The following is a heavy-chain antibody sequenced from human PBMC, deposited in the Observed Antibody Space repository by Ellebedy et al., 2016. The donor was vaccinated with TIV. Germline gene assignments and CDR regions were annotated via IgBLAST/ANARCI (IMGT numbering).Heavy chain of an antibody. Sequence: MPLETLSLTCTVSGDSLSRTATGYYWAWIRQPPGKGLEWIGTIFYSVTTYYNPSLESRVTISVDTSKNPFSLKLSSVTAADTAIYYCARSSSTWYLIADYWGQGTLVTVSS. CDR2: IFYSVTT. CDR3: ARSSSTWYLIADY. CDR1: GDSLSRTATGYY. V-gene: IGHV4-39*07. D-gene: IGHD2-2*01. J-gene: IGHJ4*02.